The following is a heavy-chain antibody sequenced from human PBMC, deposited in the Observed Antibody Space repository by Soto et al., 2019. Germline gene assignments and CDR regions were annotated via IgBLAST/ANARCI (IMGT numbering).Heavy chain of an antibody. CDR3: AHRGYGDYPRDNWFDP. Sequence: QITLKESGPTLVKPTQTLTLTCTFSGFSLSTGGVGVGWIRQPPGKALEWLALIYWNDDKRYSPSLKSRLTITKHTSKNQVVLIMTNMDPVDTATYYCAHRGYGDYPRDNWFDPWGQGTLVTVSS. CDR2: IYWNDDK. V-gene: IGHV2-5*01. CDR1: GFSLSTGGVG. J-gene: IGHJ5*02. D-gene: IGHD4-17*01.